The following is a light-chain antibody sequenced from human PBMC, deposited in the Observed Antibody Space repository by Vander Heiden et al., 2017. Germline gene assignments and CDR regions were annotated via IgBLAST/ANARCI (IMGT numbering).Light chain of an antibody. J-gene: IGLJ7*01. CDR2: DDN. Sequence: FMLTQPHSGSDSPGTTVTLSCTRSSGSIASNYVEWYQQRPGSSPTTVIYDDNQRPSGVPDRFSGSIDSSSNSASLTISGLKAEDEADYYCKYYEGTNYVFGGGTQLTVL. CDR3: KYYEGTNYV. V-gene: IGLV6-57*01. CDR1: SGSIASNY.